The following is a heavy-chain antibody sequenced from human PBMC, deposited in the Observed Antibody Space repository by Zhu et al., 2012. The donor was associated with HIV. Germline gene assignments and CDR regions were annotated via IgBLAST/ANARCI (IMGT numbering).Heavy chain of an antibody. D-gene: IGHD3-10*01. CDR1: GYSISSGYY. CDR2: IYHSGST. Sequence: QVQPQESGPGLVKPSETLSLTCTVSGYSISSGYYWGWIRQPPGKGLEWIGSIYHSGSTYYNPSLKSRVTISVDTSRNQFSLKLSSVTAADTAVYYCARDTYYYGSGSDFDYWGQGTLVTVSS. CDR3: ARDTYYYGSGSDFDY. J-gene: IGHJ4*02. V-gene: IGHV4-38-2*02.